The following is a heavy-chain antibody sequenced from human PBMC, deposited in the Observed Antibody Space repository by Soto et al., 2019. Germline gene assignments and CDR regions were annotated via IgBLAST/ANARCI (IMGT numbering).Heavy chain of an antibody. J-gene: IGHJ5*02. V-gene: IGHV1-8*01. D-gene: IGHD3-10*01. CDR3: ARGLWGYYYGSGSYYPSGP. CDR1: GYTFTSYD. Sequence: GASVKVSCKASGYTFTSYDINWVRQATGQGLEWMGWMNPNSGNTGYAQKFQGRVTMTRNTSISTAYMELSSLRSEDTAVYYCARGLWGYYYGSGSYYPSGPWGQGTLVTVSS. CDR2: MNPNSGNT.